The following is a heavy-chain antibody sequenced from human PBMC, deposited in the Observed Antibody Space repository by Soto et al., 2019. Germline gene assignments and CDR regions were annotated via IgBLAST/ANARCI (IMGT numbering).Heavy chain of an antibody. V-gene: IGHV1-18*01. CDR1: GYTFTSYG. CDR3: ARGDYYDSSGYYFYDAFDI. J-gene: IGHJ3*02. CDR2: ISAYNGNT. Sequence: ASVKVSCKASGYTFTSYGISWVRQAPGQGLEWMGWISAYNGNTNYAQKLQGRVTMTTDTSTSTAYMELRSLRSDDTAVYYWARGDYYDSSGYYFYDAFDIWGQGTMVTVSS. D-gene: IGHD3-22*01.